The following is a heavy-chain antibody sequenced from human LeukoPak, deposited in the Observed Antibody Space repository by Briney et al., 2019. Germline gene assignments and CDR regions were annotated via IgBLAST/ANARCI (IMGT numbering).Heavy chain of an antibody. V-gene: IGHV3-72*01. CDR2: SRNKADSYTA. CDR3: AKSSWYRLAS. J-gene: IGHJ4*02. D-gene: IGHD6-13*01. Sequence: PGGSLRLSCAASGFTFSDSFMSWVRQAPGKALEWVGRSRNKADSYTAEYAASVKGRFTISRDESKNSLYLQISSLEPEDAAVYYCAKSSWYRLASWGQGSLVTVS. CDR1: GFTFSDSF.